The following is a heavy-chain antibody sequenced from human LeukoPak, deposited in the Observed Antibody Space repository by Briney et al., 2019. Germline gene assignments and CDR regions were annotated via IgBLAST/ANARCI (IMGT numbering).Heavy chain of an antibody. V-gene: IGHV1-18*01. CDR2: ISVYNGNT. D-gene: IGHD4-17*01. CDR3: ARSHGDYDNVPNGS. Sequence: GASVKVSCKASGYTFTSYGISWVRQAPGQGLEWVGWISVYNGNTDYAQKFQGRVTMTTDTSTSTAYMELTSLRSDDTAVYYCARSHGDYDNVPNGSWGQGTLVTVSS. CDR1: GYTFTSYG. J-gene: IGHJ5*02.